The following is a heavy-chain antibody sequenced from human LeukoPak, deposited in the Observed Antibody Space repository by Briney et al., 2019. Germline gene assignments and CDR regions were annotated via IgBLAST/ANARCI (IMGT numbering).Heavy chain of an antibody. CDR3: AADGGWERFPWSSYYYYMDV. D-gene: IGHD1-26*01. J-gene: IGHJ6*03. CDR1: GFTFTSSA. CDR2: IVVGSGNT. Sequence: ASVKVSCKASGFTFTSSAMQWVRQARGQRLEWIGWIVVGSGNTNYAQKFQERVTITRDMSTSTAYMELSSLRSEDTAVYYCAADGGWERFPWSSYYYYMDVWGKGTTVTVSS. V-gene: IGHV1-58*02.